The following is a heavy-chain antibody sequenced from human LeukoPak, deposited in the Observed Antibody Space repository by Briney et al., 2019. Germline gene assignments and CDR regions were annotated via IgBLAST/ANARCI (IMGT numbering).Heavy chain of an antibody. J-gene: IGHJ4*02. V-gene: IGHV3-23*01. CDR1: GITFSNYA. Sequence: GGSLRLPCAASGITFSNYAMSWVRQAPGKGLEWVSVISGSGGATFYADSVKGRFTISRDNSKNTLYLQMNSLRAEDTAVYFCAIMDGHCSGGHCYKYFDYWGQGTLVTVSS. CDR3: AIMDGHCSGGHCYKYFDY. CDR2: ISGSGGAT. D-gene: IGHD2-21*01.